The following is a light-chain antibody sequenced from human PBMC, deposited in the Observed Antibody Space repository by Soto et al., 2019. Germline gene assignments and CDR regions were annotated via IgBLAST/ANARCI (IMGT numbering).Light chain of an antibody. Sequence: DIQMTQSPSTLSASVGDRVTITCRASQSISSWLAWYQQKPGKAPKLLIYKASSLESGVPSRFSGSGSGTEFTLTISSLQPDDFATYYCQHQPTFGQGTKLEIK. CDR1: QSISSW. CDR3: QHQPT. V-gene: IGKV1-5*03. J-gene: IGKJ2*01. CDR2: KAS.